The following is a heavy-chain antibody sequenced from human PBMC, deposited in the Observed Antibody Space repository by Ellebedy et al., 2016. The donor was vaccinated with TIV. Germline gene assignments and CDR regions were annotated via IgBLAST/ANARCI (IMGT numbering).Heavy chain of an antibody. CDR2: ISYDGSNK. Sequence: GESLKISCAVSGFTFTTYGMHWVRQAPGKGLEWVALISYDGSNKFYADSVKGRFTISSDNSQNTLYLQMNRLRAEDTAVYYCAKDVPPLGDFWSGYFHWGQGTLVTVSS. CDR3: AKDVPPLGDFWSGYFH. V-gene: IGHV3-30*18. J-gene: IGHJ4*02. D-gene: IGHD3-3*01. CDR1: GFTFTTYG.